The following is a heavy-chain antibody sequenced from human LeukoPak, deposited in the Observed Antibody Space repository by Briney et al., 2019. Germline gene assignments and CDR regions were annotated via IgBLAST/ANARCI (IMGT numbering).Heavy chain of an antibody. J-gene: IGHJ4*02. Sequence: GWSLRLSCAASGFIFSSYATCLGRQAPGKGLEWVSAFSGSGGSTYYADSVKGRFTISSENSKNTLYLQMNSLRAEDTAVYYCAKCWDSSSSALTDYWGQGTLVTVSS. CDR2: FSGSGGST. CDR3: AKCWDSSSSALTDY. V-gene: IGHV3-23*01. CDR1: GFIFSSYA. D-gene: IGHD6-6*01.